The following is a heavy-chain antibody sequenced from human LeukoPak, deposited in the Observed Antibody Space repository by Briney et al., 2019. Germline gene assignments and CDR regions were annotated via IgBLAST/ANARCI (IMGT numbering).Heavy chain of an antibody. CDR1: GYTFTSYD. Sequence: ASVTVSCKASGYTFTSYDINWVRQATGQGLEWMGWMNPNSGNTGYAQKFQGRVTMTRNTSISTAYMELSSLRSEDTAVYYCARQITRITIFGVVIRYYGMDVWGQGTTVTVSS. J-gene: IGHJ6*02. CDR3: ARQITRITIFGVVIRYYGMDV. D-gene: IGHD3-3*01. V-gene: IGHV1-8*01. CDR2: MNPNSGNT.